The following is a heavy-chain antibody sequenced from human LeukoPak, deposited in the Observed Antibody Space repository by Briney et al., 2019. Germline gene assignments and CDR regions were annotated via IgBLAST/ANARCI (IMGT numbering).Heavy chain of an antibody. CDR3: ARDHRRGSTGYDMPAD. CDR1: GYTFVDYY. Sequence: ASVKVSCKASGYTFVDYYLYWVRQAPGQGLEWMGWLNPRSGATNYAQKFQARVTMTRDTSINTAYMELSRLRSDDAAVYYCARDHRRGSTGYDMPADWGQGTLVTVSS. V-gene: IGHV1-2*02. CDR2: LNPRSGAT. D-gene: IGHD5-12*01. J-gene: IGHJ4*02.